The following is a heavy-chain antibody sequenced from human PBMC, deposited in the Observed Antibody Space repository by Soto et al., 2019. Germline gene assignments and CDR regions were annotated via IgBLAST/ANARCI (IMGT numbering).Heavy chain of an antibody. CDR3: AREVLSRGNFITGKLFDY. CDR2: IYHSGSA. D-gene: IGHD1-20*01. CDR1: GHSISSGFYY. Sequence: PSETLSLTCTVSGHSISSGFYYWGWVRQPPGKGLEWIGSIYHSGSAYFNPSLKSRVNMSVDTSKNQLSLRLSSVTAADTAVYYCAREVLSRGNFITGKLFDYWGQGSLVTVSS. V-gene: IGHV4-38-2*02. J-gene: IGHJ4*02.